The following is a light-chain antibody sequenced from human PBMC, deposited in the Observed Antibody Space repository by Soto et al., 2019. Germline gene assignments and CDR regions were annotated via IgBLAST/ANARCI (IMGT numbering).Light chain of an antibody. Sequence: DIQMTQYPSTLSASVGERVTISCRASQSVNNWLAWYQRKPGKAPKLLIHDASTLESGIPSRFSGSRSGTEFTLTISSLQPDDFATYYCQQYNSYWTFGQGTKVESK. CDR1: QSVNNW. CDR2: DAS. J-gene: IGKJ1*01. V-gene: IGKV1-5*01. CDR3: QQYNSYWT.